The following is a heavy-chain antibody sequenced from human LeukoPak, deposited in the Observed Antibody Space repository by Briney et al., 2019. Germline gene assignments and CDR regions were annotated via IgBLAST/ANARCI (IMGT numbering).Heavy chain of an antibody. V-gene: IGHV1-2*02. CDR3: ARVVDYYDSSGYYYVPYYYYYYYMDV. CDR1: GYTFTGYY. J-gene: IGHJ6*03. Sequence: ASVKLSCKASGYTFTGYYMHWVRQAPGQGLEWMGWINPNSGGTNYAQKFQGRVTMTRDTSISTAYMELSRLRSDDTAVYYCARVVDYYDSSGYYYVPYYYYYYYMDVWGKGTTVTVSS. D-gene: IGHD3-22*01. CDR2: INPNSGGT.